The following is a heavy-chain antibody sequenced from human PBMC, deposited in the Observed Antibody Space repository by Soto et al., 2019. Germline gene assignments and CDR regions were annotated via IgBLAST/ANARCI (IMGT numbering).Heavy chain of an antibody. D-gene: IGHD3-10*01. CDR1: GGSISTSSYF. CDR2: VHYSGSA. Sequence: QLQLQESGPGLVKPSETLSLTCSVSGGSISTSSYFWGWISQPTGKRLEWVGAVHYSGSANYRSSPQSRVTISVDTSQNQFSLRLRAVTAAYTAVYYCARHRWGSGSYSGLLDFWGQGALVTVSS. CDR3: ARHRWGSGSYSGLLDF. V-gene: IGHV4-39*01. J-gene: IGHJ4*02.